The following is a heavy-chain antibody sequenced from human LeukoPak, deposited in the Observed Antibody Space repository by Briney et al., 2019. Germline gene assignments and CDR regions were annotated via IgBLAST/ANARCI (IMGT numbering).Heavy chain of an antibody. V-gene: IGHV3-53*01. CDR1: GFAVNNRY. D-gene: IGHD3-22*01. CDR2: LYRDGTT. CDR3: ARRHLGYSDDS. Sequence: PGGSLRLSCAVSGFAVNNRYMSWVRQAPGGGLEWVSVLYRDGTTYYADSVKGRFTFSRDNSKNILYLQMNSLRVEDSAVYYCARRHLGYSDDSWGQGTQVTVSS. J-gene: IGHJ4*02.